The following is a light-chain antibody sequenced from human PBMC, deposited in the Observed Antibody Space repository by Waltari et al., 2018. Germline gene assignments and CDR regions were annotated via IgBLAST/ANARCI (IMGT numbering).Light chain of an antibody. CDR1: ARVSKF. Sequence: EIVLTQSPGTLSLSPGEGATLSCRSSARVSKFLAWYQQKPGQVPRLLIYHASNRASGIPDRFSGSGFGTDFSLTISRLEPEDFAVYYCQQYERLPATFGQGTKVEIK. J-gene: IGKJ1*01. V-gene: IGKV3-20*01. CDR3: QQYERLPAT. CDR2: HAS.